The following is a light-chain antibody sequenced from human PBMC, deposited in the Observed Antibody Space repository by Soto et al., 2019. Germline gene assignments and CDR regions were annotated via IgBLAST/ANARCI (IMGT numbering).Light chain of an antibody. J-gene: IGLJ3*02. CDR3: AAWDDSLSGWV. CDR2: RNN. Sequence: QSVLTQPPSASGTPGQRVTISCSGSSSNIGSNYVYWYQQLPGTAPKLLIYRNNQRLSGVPDRFSGSKSGTLASLAISGLRSEDEAGYYCAAWDDSLSGWVFGGGTKLTVL. V-gene: IGLV1-47*01. CDR1: SSNIGSNY.